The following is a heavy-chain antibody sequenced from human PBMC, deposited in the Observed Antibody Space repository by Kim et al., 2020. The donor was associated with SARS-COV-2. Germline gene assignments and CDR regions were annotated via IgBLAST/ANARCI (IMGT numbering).Heavy chain of an antibody. CDR2: MNPTSGRT. V-gene: IGHV1-8*01. Sequence: ASVKVSCKASGYPFSSYDMNWVRQATGQGLEWMGWMNPTSGRTLYAQSFQGRLTMTMDTSTSTAYMELTSLTFEDTAVYYCTRGNAVAGDYWGQGTLVTVSS. CDR1: GYPFSSYD. CDR3: TRGNAVAGDY. D-gene: IGHD6-19*01. J-gene: IGHJ4*02.